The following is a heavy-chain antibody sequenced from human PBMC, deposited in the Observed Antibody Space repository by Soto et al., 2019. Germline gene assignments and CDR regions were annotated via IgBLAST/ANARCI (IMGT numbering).Heavy chain of an antibody. Sequence: GGSLRLSCAASGFTFSSYGMHWVRQAPGKGLEWVAVISYDGSNKYYADSVKGRFTISRDNSKNTLYLQMNSLRAEDTAVYYCAKHPGSHSDSSGWYWYYWGQGTLVTVSS. CDR3: AKHPGSHSDSSGWYWYY. V-gene: IGHV3-30*18. CDR2: ISYDGSNK. CDR1: GFTFSSYG. D-gene: IGHD6-19*01. J-gene: IGHJ4*02.